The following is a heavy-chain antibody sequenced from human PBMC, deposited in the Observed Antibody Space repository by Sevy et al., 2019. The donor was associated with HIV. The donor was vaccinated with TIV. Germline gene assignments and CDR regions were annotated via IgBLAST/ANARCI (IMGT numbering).Heavy chain of an antibody. J-gene: IGHJ4*02. V-gene: IGHV4-59*08. Sequence: SETLSLTCTVSGGSITSLYWGWIRQPPGKGLEWIANIYYNGNTNYNPSLKRRVTISLDTSQNQFSLRLSSVTAADTAIYYCAGGNAWGRGYSWGQGTLVTVSS. CDR3: AGGNAWGRGYS. CDR2: IYYNGNT. CDR1: GGSITSLY. D-gene: IGHD1-26*01.